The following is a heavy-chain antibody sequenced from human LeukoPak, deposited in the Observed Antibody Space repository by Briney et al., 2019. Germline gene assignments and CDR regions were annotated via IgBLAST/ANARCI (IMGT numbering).Heavy chain of an antibody. CDR2: IRYDGSNK. Sequence: PGGSLRLSCAASGFTFSSYAMHWVRQAPGKGLEWVAYIRYDGSNKYYADSVRGRLNISRDNSKNTLFLQVNSLRADDTAVYYCAKDDAGSSTIFDYWGQGTLVTVSS. CDR1: GFTFSSYA. V-gene: IGHV3-30*02. D-gene: IGHD3-3*01. CDR3: AKDDAGSSTIFDY. J-gene: IGHJ4*02.